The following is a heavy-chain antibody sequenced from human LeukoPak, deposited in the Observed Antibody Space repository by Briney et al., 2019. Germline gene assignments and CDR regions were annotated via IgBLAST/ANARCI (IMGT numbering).Heavy chain of an antibody. J-gene: IGHJ3*02. CDR2: NRDKSKSYTT. D-gene: IGHD3-22*01. CDR3: TRPSYYDSRGYSTNGFDI. CDR1: GFTVSDHY. Sequence: GGSLRLSCVASGFTVSDHYIDWVRQAPGKGLEWVGRNRDKSKSYTTDYAASVRGRFTISRDDSKNSLYLQMYSLKTEDTAVYFCTRPSYYDSRGYSTNGFDIWGQGTMVTVSS. V-gene: IGHV3-72*01.